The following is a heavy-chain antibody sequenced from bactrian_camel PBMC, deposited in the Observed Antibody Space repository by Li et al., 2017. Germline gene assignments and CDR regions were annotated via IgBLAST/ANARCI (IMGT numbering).Heavy chain of an antibody. D-gene: IGHD2*01. CDR3: LSGIDGGSR. CDR2: IYNGGTST. J-gene: IGHJ4*01. V-gene: IGHV3S40*01. Sequence: VQLVESGGGLVHPGGSVRLSCAASGFTFSSYDVIWVRQAPGKGLEWVSGIYNGGTSTYYSDSVKGRFTISRDNAKNTVYLQMNSLKFEDTAVYYCLSGIDGGSRWGQGTQVTVS. CDR1: GFTFSSYD.